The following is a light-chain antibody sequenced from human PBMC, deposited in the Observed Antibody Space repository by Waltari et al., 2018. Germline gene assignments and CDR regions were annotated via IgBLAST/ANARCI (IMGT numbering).Light chain of an antibody. CDR1: SSAVGFYNL. CDR3: CSYAGRNIWV. V-gene: IGLV2-23*02. J-gene: IGLJ3*02. CDR2: EVI. Sequence: QSALTQPASVSGSPGQSITISCTGTSSAVGFYNLVSWYQPHPGKAPELVVYEVISRPSGVSNRFSGSKSGNTASLTISGLQAEDEADYYCCSYAGRNIWVFGGGTKLTVL.